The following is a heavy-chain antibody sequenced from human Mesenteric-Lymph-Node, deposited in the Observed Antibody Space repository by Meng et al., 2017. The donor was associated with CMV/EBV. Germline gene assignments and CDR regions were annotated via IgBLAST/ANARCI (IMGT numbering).Heavy chain of an antibody. J-gene: IGHJ6*02. CDR2: IGSAGET. CDR3: ARDYREDYYYGMDV. Sequence: GESLKISCAASGFTLSSYDIHWVRQAAGASLEWVSGIGSAGETYYADTVRGRFTISRDNSKNTLYLQMNSLRAEDTAVYYCARDYREDYYYGMDVWGQGTTVTVSS. V-gene: IGHV3-13*01. CDR1: GFTLSSYD. D-gene: IGHD4-11*01.